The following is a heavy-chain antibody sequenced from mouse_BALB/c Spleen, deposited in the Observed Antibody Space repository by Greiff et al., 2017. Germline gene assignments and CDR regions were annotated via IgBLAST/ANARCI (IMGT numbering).Heavy chain of an antibody. CDR3: ARYGGYDYWYFDV. J-gene: IGHJ1*01. D-gene: IGHD2-2*01. CDR2: ISYSGST. V-gene: IGHV3-8*02. CDR1: GDSITSGY. Sequence: EVQRVESGPSLVKPSQTLSLTCSVTGDSITSGYWNWIRKFPGNKLEYMGYISYSGSTYYNPSLKSRISITRDTSKNQYYLQLNSVTTEDTATYYCARYGGYDYWYFDVWGAGTTVTVSS.